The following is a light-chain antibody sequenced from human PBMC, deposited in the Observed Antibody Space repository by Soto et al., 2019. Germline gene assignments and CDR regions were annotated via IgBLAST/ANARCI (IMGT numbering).Light chain of an antibody. CDR3: QQANSLPLT. Sequence: DIQITQSPSSLSSSVLERFTITCRASQGISSWLAWYQQKPGKAPNLLIYDASILQSGVPSRFSGSGSGTDFTLTISSLQPEDFATYYCQQANSLPLTFGGGTKVDI. CDR2: DAS. V-gene: IGKV1-12*01. CDR1: QGISSW. J-gene: IGKJ4*01.